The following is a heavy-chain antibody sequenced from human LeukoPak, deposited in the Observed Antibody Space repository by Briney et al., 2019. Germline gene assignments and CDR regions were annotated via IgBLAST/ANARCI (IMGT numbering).Heavy chain of an antibody. V-gene: IGHV3-23*01. CDR3: AKGVVRGVITKEGYFDY. J-gene: IGHJ4*02. D-gene: IGHD3-10*01. CDR1: GFTFSNNG. Sequence: PGGSLRLSCVASGFTFSNNGMHWVRQAPGKGLEWVSAISGSGGSTYYADSVKGRFTISRDNSKNTLYLQMNSLRAEDTAVYYCAKGVVRGVITKEGYFDYWGQGTLVTVSS. CDR2: ISGSGGST.